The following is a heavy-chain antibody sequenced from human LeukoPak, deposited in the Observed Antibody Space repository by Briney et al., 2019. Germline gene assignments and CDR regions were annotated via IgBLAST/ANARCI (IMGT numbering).Heavy chain of an antibody. V-gene: IGHV1-69*05. Sequence: EASVKVSCKASGGTFSSYAISWVRQAPGQGLEWMGGIIPIFGTANYAQKFQGRVTITTDESTSTAYMELSSLSSEDTAVYYCARSRARLVLCYYYYYYMDVWGKGTTVTVSS. CDR3: ARSRARLVLCYYYYYYMDV. CDR1: GGTFSSYA. CDR2: IIPIFGTA. D-gene: IGHD3-10*01. J-gene: IGHJ6*03.